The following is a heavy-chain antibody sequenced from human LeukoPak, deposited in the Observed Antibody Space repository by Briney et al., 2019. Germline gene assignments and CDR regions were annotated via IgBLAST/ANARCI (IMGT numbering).Heavy chain of an antibody. CDR2: INTDGSTT. CDR3: AKELAGRYYYYGMDV. J-gene: IGHJ6*02. V-gene: IGHV3-74*01. CDR1: GFTFSSYW. Sequence: GGSLRLSCAASGFTFSSYWMHWVRQAPGKGLVWVSRINTDGSTTNYADSVKGRFTISRDNAKNTLDLQMNSLRAEDTAVYYCAKELAGRYYYYGMDVWGQGTTVTVSS. D-gene: IGHD6-25*01.